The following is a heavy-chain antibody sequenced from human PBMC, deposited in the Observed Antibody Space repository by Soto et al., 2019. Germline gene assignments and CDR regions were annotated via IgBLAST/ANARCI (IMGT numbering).Heavy chain of an antibody. D-gene: IGHD4-17*01. CDR1: GYTFTSYG. CDR2: ISAYNGNT. J-gene: IGHJ3*02. CDR3: ASGDYGGKKGGAFDI. V-gene: IGHV1-18*04. Sequence: PSVKVSCKASGYTFTSYGISWVRQAPGQGLEWMGWISAYNGNTNYAQKLQGRVTMTTDTSTSTAYMELRSLRSDDTAVYYCASGDYGGKKGGAFDIWGQGTMVTVSS.